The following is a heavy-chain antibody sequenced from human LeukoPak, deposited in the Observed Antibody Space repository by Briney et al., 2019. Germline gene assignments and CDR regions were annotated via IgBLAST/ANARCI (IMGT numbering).Heavy chain of an antibody. CDR1: GFTFGSYA. CDR3: AKGRTEGGTLALDY. J-gene: IGHJ4*02. CDR2: ISGSGGNT. Sequence: GGSLTLTCAASGFTFGSYAMSWVRQAPEKGLEWVSGISGSGGNTYYTDSVRGRLSISRDNSKNTLYLQVNSLRAEDTAVYYCAKGRTEGGTLALDYWGQGTLVTVSS. D-gene: IGHD6-19*01. V-gene: IGHV3-23*01.